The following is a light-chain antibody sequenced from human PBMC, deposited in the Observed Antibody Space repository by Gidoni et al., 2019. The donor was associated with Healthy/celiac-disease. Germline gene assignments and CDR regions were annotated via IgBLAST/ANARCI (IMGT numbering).Light chain of an antibody. CDR1: QSVSSN. V-gene: IGKV3-15*01. Sequence: EIVMPQSPATLSVSPGERATLSCRAGQSVSSNLAWYQQKPGQAPRRLIYGASTRATGIPARFSGSGAGTEFTLTISSLQSEDFAVYYCQQYNNWPPGFGQGTKLEIK. J-gene: IGKJ2*03. CDR3: QQYNNWPPG. CDR2: GAS.